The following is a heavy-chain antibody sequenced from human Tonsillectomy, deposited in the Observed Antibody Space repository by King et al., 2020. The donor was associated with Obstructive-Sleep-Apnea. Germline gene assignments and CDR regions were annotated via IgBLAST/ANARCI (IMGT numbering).Heavy chain of an antibody. D-gene: IGHD6-13*01. V-gene: IGHV2-5*02. CDR2: IYWDDDK. Sequence: ITLKESGPTLVKPTQTLTLTCTFSGFSVIDRGVGVAWIRQPPGKALEWLALIYWDDDKRYSPSLENRLTLTKDTSRNQVVLSMTNVDPVDTATYYCAHSRAYRSGWYRVGNWGQGTLVTVSS. J-gene: IGHJ4*01. CDR1: GFSVIDRGVG. CDR3: AHSRAYRSGWYRVGN.